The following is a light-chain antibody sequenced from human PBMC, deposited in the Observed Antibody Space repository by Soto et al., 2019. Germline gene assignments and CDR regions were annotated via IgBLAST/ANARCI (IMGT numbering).Light chain of an antibody. V-gene: IGKV1-39*01. CDR1: QSISSY. J-gene: IGKJ2*01. CDR2: AAS. CDR3: QQSYSTPST. Sequence: DIPMTQSPSSLSASVGDRVTITCRASQSISSYLNWYQQKPGKAPKLLIYAASSLQSGVPSRFSGSGSGTDFTLTISSLQPEDFATYYCQQSYSTPSTFGQGTKLDIK.